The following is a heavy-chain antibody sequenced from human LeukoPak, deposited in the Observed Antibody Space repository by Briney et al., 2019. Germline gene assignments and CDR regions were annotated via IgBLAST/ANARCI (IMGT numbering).Heavy chain of an antibody. D-gene: IGHD4-17*01. CDR2: IYYSGST. Sequence: SENLSLTCTVSGGSISSYYWSWIRQPPGKGLEWIGYIYYSGSTNYNPSLKSRVTISVDTSKNQFSLKLSSATAADTAVYFCARPYQDYGDYWYFDLWGRGTLVTVSS. CDR1: GGSISSYY. J-gene: IGHJ2*01. V-gene: IGHV4-59*08. CDR3: ARPYQDYGDYWYFDL.